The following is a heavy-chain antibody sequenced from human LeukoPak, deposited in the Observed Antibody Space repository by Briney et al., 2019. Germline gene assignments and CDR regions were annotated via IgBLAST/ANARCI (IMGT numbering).Heavy chain of an antibody. D-gene: IGHD6-13*01. Sequence: GGSLRLPCVASGFTVSSNYMSWVRQAPGKGLEWVSVIYSGGSTYYADSVKGRFTISRDNSKNTLYLQINSLRAEDTAVYYCARFVSSLDYWGQGTLVTVSS. CDR1: GFTVSSNY. V-gene: IGHV3-53*01. J-gene: IGHJ4*02. CDR2: IYSGGST. CDR3: ARFVSSLDY.